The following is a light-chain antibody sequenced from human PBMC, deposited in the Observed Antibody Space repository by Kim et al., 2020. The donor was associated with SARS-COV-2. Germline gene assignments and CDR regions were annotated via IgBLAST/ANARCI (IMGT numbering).Light chain of an antibody. J-gene: IGKJ2*01. CDR2: LGS. Sequence: DIVMTQSPLSLPVTPGEPASISCRSSQSLLHSNGYNYLDWYLQKPGQSPQLLIYLGSSRASGVPDRFSGSGSGTDFTLKISRVEAEDVGVYYCMQHLQTPYTFGQGTKLEI. CDR1: QSLLHSNGYNY. CDR3: MQHLQTPYT. V-gene: IGKV2-28*01.